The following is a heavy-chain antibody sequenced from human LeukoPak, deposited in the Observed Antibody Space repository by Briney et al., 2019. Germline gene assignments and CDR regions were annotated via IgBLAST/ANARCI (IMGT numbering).Heavy chain of an antibody. CDR3: ARGARCSSTSCYTDYSYYYMDV. CDR1: GYTFTSYD. Sequence: ASVKVSCKASGYTFTSYDINWVRQATGQGLEWMGWMNPNSGNTGYAQKFQGRVTMTRNTSISTAYMELSSLRSEDTAVYYCARGARCSSTSCYTDYSYYYMDVWGKGTTVTVSS. D-gene: IGHD2-2*02. J-gene: IGHJ6*03. CDR2: MNPNSGNT. V-gene: IGHV1-8*01.